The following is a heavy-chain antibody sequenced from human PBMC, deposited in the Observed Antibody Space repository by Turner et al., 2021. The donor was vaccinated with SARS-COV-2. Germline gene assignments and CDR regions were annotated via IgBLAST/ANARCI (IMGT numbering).Heavy chain of an antibody. CDR2: IYWNYDN. J-gene: IGHJ5*02. D-gene: IGHD6-6*01. V-gene: IGHV2-5*01. CDR1: GFSLSTSGVG. Sequence: HIFLKESGPTQVKPTQTLTLNCTCSGFSLSTSGVGVGLIRQPPGKSLEWLALIYWNYDNRCSPSLKSRLTITKDHTKNQVVLTMTNMDPVETSTYYCAHQYTGSDWFDPWGQGTLVTVSS. CDR3: AHQYTGSDWFDP.